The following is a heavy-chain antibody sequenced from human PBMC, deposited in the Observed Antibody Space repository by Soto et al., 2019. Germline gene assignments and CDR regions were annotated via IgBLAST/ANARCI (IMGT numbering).Heavy chain of an antibody. D-gene: IGHD3-3*01. CDR2: INSDGSST. V-gene: IGHV3-74*01. CDR3: ARDYPLTYYDFWSGPKDYYYGMDV. Sequence: GGSLRLSCAASGFTFSSYWMHWVRQAPGKGLVWVSRINSDGSSTSYADSVKGRFTISRDNAKNTLYLQMNSLRAEDTAVYYCARDYPLTYYDFWSGPKDYYYGMDVWGQGTTVSVSS. CDR1: GFTFSSYW. J-gene: IGHJ6*02.